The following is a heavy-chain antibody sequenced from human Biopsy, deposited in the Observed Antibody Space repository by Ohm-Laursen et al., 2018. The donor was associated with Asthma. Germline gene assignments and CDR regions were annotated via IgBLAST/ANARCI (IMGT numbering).Heavy chain of an antibody. Sequence: SLRLSCKASGFKFDEYTMHWVRQAPGKGLEWVSGISWNSATIGYADSVEGRFTISRDNAKNSVFLHMDSLRPEDTAFYYCAKVRSDWVITESFDYWGQGVLVTVSS. CDR3: AKVRSDWVITESFDY. CDR1: GFKFDEYT. CDR2: ISWNSATI. V-gene: IGHV3-9*01. J-gene: IGHJ4*02. D-gene: IGHD3-22*01.